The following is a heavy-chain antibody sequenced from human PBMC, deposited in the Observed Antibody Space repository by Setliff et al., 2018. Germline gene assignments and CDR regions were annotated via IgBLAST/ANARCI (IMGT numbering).Heavy chain of an antibody. CDR1: GYTFTSYG. Sequence: ASVKVSCKASGYTFTSYGFNWMRQAPGQGPEWLGWISTGNGSPTYAQGCTGRCVFSLDTSVSSAYLQIFSLKSEDTAVYYCVRGTVIAYGMDVWGQGTTVTVSS. CDR3: VRGTVIAYGMDV. J-gene: IGHJ6*02. CDR2: ISTGNGSP. V-gene: IGHV7-4-1*01. D-gene: IGHD4-17*01.